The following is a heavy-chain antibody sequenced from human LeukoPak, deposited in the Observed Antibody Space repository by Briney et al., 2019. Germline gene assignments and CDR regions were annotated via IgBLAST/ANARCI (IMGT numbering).Heavy chain of an antibody. CDR3: ARDRHCSGGSCYLYPGY. CDR1: GFTFSDYY. V-gene: IGHV3-11*01. J-gene: IGHJ4*02. CDR2: ISSSGNII. Sequence: GGSLRLSCAASGFTFSDYYMSWLRQAPGKGLEWVSYISSSGNIIYYADSVKGRFTISRDNAKNSLYLQMNSLRAEDTAVYYCARDRHCSGGSCYLYPGYWGQGTLVTVSS. D-gene: IGHD2-15*01.